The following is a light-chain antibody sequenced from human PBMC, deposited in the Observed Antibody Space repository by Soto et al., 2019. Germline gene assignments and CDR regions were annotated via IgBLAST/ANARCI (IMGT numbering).Light chain of an antibody. CDR1: QSVSNNY. J-gene: IGKJ1*01. V-gene: IGKV3-20*01. Sequence: EIMLSQSPGTLSLTPGERATLSCRASQSVSNNYLAWYQQKPGQAPRLVIYGASSRATGIPDRFSASGSGTDFTLTISRLEPEDFAVYYCQQYISSPLTFGQGTKVDIK. CDR2: GAS. CDR3: QQYISSPLT.